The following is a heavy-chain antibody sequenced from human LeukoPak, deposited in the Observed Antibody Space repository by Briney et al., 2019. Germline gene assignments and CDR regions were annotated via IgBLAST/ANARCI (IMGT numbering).Heavy chain of an antibody. Sequence: HPGGSLRLSCVASGFAFSNYAMSWVRQAPGKGLEWVSGISGSGSNTYYADSVKGRFTISRDNSKHTLYLQMNSLRAEDTAVYYCAKDLCYERRGAVFWGQGTLVTVSS. D-gene: IGHD2-2*01. V-gene: IGHV3-23*01. J-gene: IGHJ4*02. CDR2: ISGSGSNT. CDR3: AKDLCYERRGAVF. CDR1: GFAFSNYA.